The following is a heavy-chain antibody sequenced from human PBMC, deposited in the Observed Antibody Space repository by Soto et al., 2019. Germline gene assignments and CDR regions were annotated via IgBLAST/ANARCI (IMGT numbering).Heavy chain of an antibody. CDR1: GGSISSSSYY. Sequence: SETLSLTCTVSGGSISSSSYYWGWIRQPPGKGLEWIGSIYYSGSTYYNPSLKSRVTISVDTSKNQLSLKLSSVTAADTAVYYCAREQWLVPGYYYYGMDVWGQGTTVTVSS. D-gene: IGHD6-19*01. CDR2: IYYSGST. V-gene: IGHV4-39*07. CDR3: AREQWLVPGYYYYGMDV. J-gene: IGHJ6*02.